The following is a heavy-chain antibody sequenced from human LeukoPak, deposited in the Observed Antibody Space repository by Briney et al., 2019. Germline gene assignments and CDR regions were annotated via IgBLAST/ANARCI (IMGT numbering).Heavy chain of an antibody. CDR3: ARHEGYSYGYLAFDY. V-gene: IGHV4-39*01. CDR2: IYYSGST. Sequence: SETLSLTCTVSGGSISSSSYYWGWIRQPPGKGLEWIGSIYYSGSTYYNPSLKSRVTISVDTSKNQFSLKLSSVTAADTAVYYCARHEGYSYGYLAFDYWGQGTLATVSS. D-gene: IGHD5-18*01. J-gene: IGHJ4*02. CDR1: GGSISSSSYY.